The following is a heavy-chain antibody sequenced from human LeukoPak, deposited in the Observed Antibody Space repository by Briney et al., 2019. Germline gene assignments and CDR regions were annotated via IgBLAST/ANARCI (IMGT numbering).Heavy chain of an antibody. J-gene: IGHJ4*02. Sequence: GGSLRLSCAASGFTFSSYGMHWVRQAPGKGLEWVAVISYDGSNKYYADSVKGRFTISRDNSKNTLYLQMNSLRAEDTAVYYCARGAYYYEDWGQGTLVTVSS. V-gene: IGHV3-30*03. D-gene: IGHD3-22*01. CDR3: ARGAYYYED. CDR2: ISYDGSNK. CDR1: GFTFSSYG.